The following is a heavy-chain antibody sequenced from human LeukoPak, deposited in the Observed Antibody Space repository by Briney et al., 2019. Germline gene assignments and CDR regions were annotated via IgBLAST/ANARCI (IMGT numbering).Heavy chain of an antibody. J-gene: IGHJ6*02. CDR1: GFTISSYW. Sequence: PGGSLRLSCVASGFTISSYWMHWVRQAPGKGLEWVANIKQDGSEEYYVDSVKGRFTISRDNAKNSLYLQMNSLRAEDTAVYYCAREGFRSHSGYYYYDMDVWGQGTTVTVSS. CDR3: AREGFRSHSGYYYYDMDV. CDR2: IKQDGSEE. V-gene: IGHV3-7*01. D-gene: IGHD6-25*01.